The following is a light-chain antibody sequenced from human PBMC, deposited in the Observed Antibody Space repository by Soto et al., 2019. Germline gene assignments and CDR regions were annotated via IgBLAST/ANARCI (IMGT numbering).Light chain of an antibody. V-gene: IGKV3-15*01. CDR2: DTS. CDR3: QHTLKWPPT. CDR1: QSVYNN. J-gene: IGKJ1*01. Sequence: EIVMTQSPATLSVSPGKTATLSCRASQSVYNNLAWYQHRPGQAPRLLIYDTSARAAGIPARFSGSGSATEFTLTISSLQSEDFALYYCQHTLKWPPTFGQGTKVDIK.